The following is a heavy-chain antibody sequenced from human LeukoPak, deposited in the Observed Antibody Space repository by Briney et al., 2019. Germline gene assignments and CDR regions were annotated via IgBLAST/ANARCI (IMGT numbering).Heavy chain of an antibody. D-gene: IGHD4-17*01. Sequence: PGGSLRLSCAASGFTFSGSAMHWVRQASGKGLEWVGRIRSKANSYATAYAASVKGMFTSSRDDSNNTAYMQMNSMKTEDTAVYYCTRHDYGDGDFDCWGQRTPVTVSS. J-gene: IGHJ4*02. CDR1: GFTFSGSA. CDR2: IRSKANSYAT. CDR3: TRHDYGDGDFDC. V-gene: IGHV3-73*01.